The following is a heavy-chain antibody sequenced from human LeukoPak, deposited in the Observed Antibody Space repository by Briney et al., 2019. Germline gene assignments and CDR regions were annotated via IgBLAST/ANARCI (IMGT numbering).Heavy chain of an antibody. D-gene: IGHD2-15*01. J-gene: IGHJ4*02. V-gene: IGHV3-7*01. CDR1: GFTFSSYW. CDR3: ARDYRGYRAPYYFDY. CDR2: IKQAGSEK. Sequence: PGGSLTLSCAASGFTFSSYWMSWVRQAPGKGLEWVANIKQAGSEKYYVDSVKGRFTISRDNAKNSLYLLMNSLRAEDTAVYYCARDYRGYRAPYYFDYWGQGTLVTVSS.